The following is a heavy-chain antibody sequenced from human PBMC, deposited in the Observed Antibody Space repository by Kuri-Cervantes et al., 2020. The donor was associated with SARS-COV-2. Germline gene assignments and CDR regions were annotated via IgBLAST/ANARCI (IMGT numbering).Heavy chain of an antibody. Sequence: SETLSLTCTVSGGSLSSSTYYWGWIRQSPGKGLEWIGSIYYSGSTDYNPSLKSRVTISVDTSKNQFSLKLSSVTAADTAVYYCARWESITIFGDNWFDPWGQGTLVTVSS. CDR1: GGSLSSSTYY. J-gene: IGHJ5*02. V-gene: IGHV4-39*01. D-gene: IGHD3-3*01. CDR3: ARWESITIFGDNWFDP. CDR2: IYYSGST.